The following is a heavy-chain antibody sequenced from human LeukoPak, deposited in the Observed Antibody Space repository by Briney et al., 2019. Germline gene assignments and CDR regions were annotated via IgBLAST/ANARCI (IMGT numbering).Heavy chain of an antibody. J-gene: IGHJ4*02. CDR3: ARQGGSPKIDY. CDR2: IVPSDSYT. V-gene: IGHV5-10-1*01. CDR1: GYSFTTYW. D-gene: IGHD3-16*01. Sequence: GESLKISCKGSGYSFTTYWISWVRQMPGKGLEWMGRIVPSDSYTNYSPSFQGHVTISADKSSSTAYLQWSSLKASVTAIYYCARQGGSPKIDYWGQGTLVTVSS.